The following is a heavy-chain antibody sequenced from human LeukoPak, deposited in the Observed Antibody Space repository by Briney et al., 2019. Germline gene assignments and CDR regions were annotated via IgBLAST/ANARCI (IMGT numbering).Heavy chain of an antibody. Sequence: GSLRLSCAASGFTFSSYAMHWVRQAPGKGLEWVAVISYDGSNKYYADSVKGRFTISRDNSKNTLYLQMNSLRAEDTAVYYCARNIAVAGLGAFDIWGQGTMVTVSS. D-gene: IGHD6-19*01. V-gene: IGHV3-30-3*01. CDR2: ISYDGSNK. CDR1: GFTFSSYA. CDR3: ARNIAVAGLGAFDI. J-gene: IGHJ3*02.